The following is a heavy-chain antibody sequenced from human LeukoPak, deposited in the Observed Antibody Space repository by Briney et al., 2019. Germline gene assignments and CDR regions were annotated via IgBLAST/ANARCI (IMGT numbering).Heavy chain of an antibody. CDR2: INGDGTRT. D-gene: IGHD3-16*01. CDR3: ARGVPGGWYFDL. V-gene: IGHV3-74*01. Sequence: QSGGSLRLSCAASGFTFSSYWMHWVRQAPGKGLVWVSRINGDGTRTNYADSVKGRFAISRDNAENTVNLQIYSLKAEDTAVYYCARGVPGGWYFDLRGRATLVTVSS. CDR1: GFTFSSYW. J-gene: IGHJ2*01.